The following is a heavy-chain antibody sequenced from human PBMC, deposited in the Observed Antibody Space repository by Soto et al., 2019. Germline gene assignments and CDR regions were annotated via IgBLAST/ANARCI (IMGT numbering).Heavy chain of an antibody. V-gene: IGHV1-69*01. Sequence: QVQLVQSGAEVKKPGSSVKVSCKAPGGTFSSYAISWVRQAPGQGLEWMGGIIPILGTAKYAKKFQGRVTLTAEESTSTGYMKLSSLRSEDTAVYYCARSQGGSSSLDIYYSYYYGMDVWGQGTTVTVSS. CDR2: IIPILGTA. D-gene: IGHD2-15*01. CDR3: ARSQGGSSSLDIYYSYYYGMDV. J-gene: IGHJ6*02. CDR1: GGTFSSYA.